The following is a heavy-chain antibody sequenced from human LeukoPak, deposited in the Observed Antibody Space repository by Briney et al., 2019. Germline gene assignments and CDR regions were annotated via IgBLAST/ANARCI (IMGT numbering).Heavy chain of an antibody. CDR2: ITASSSTE. D-gene: IGHD3-3*01. Sequence: GGSLRLSCAASGFTFSSSSMNWVRQAPGKGLEWVSYITASSSTEYYADSVKGRFTISRDNAKNSLYLQMNSLRAEDTAVYYCARRGLRPDYYYMDVWGKGTTVTVSS. CDR3: ARRGLRPDYYYMDV. J-gene: IGHJ6*03. CDR1: GFTFSSSS. V-gene: IGHV3-48*01.